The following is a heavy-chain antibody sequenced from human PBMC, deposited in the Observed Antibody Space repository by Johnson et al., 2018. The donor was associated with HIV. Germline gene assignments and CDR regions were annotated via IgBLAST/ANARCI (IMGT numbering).Heavy chain of an antibody. D-gene: IGHD1-14*01. V-gene: IGHV3-66*02. Sequence: VQLVESGGGLVKPGGSLRLSCAASGFTFSNAWMSWVRQAPGMGLEWVSVIYSGGSTYYADSVKGRFTISRDNSKNTLYLQMNSLRAEDTAVYYCARGGTYNGSPDRMGRAFDIWGQGTTVTVSS. CDR2: IYSGGST. CDR1: GFTFSNAW. J-gene: IGHJ3*02. CDR3: ARGGTYNGSPDRMGRAFDI.